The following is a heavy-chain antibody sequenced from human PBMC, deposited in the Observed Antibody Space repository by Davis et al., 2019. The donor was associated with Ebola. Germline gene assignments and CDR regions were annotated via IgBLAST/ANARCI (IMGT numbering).Heavy chain of an antibody. CDR1: GYTLTELS. V-gene: IGHV1-18*01. CDR3: ARDHLSRFDY. D-gene: IGHD3-16*02. Sequence: ASVTVSCQVSGYTLTELSMHWVRQAPGQGLEWMGWISAYNGNTNYAQKFQGRVTITADKSTSTAYMELSSLRSEDTAVYYCARDHLSRFDYWGQGTLVTVSS. CDR2: ISAYNGNT. J-gene: IGHJ4*02.